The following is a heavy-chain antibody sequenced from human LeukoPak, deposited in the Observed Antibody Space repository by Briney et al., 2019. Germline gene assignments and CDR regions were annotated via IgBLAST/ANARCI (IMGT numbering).Heavy chain of an antibody. CDR3: ARGFGELLGMVYFDY. J-gene: IGHJ4*02. D-gene: IGHD3-10*01. Sequence: SETLSLTCTVPGGSISSGDYYWSWIRQPPGKGLEWIGYVYYSGSTYYNPSLKSRVTISVDTSKNQFSLKLSSVTAADTAVYYCARGFGELLGMVYFDYWGQGTLVTVSS. CDR2: VYYSGST. V-gene: IGHV4-30-4*01. CDR1: GGSISSGDYY.